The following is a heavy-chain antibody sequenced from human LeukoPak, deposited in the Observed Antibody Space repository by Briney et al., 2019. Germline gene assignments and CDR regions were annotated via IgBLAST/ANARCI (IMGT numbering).Heavy chain of an antibody. D-gene: IGHD3-10*01. CDR3: ARVYGSGSYEAFDI. Sequence: SVKVSCKASGGTFSSYAISWVRQAPGQGLEWMGGIIPIFGTANYAQKFQGRVTITADESTSTAYMELSSLRSEDTAVYYCARVYGSGSYEAFDIWGQGTMVTVSS. J-gene: IGHJ3*02. CDR1: GGTFSSYA. CDR2: IIPIFGTA. V-gene: IGHV1-69*01.